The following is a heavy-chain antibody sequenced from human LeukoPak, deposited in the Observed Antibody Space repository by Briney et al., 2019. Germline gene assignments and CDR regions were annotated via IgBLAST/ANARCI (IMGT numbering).Heavy chain of an antibody. D-gene: IGHD6-13*01. Sequence: PGGPLRLSCAASGFIVRKNYMSWVRQAPGKGLEWVSVIYPAGDTYYGDSVKGRFTISRDNSKNTLNLQMNSLRAEDAAVYYCTRGPSSAAFDYWGQGTLVTVSS. CDR3: TRGPSSAAFDY. J-gene: IGHJ4*02. CDR2: IYPAGDT. CDR1: GFIVRKNY. V-gene: IGHV3-53*01.